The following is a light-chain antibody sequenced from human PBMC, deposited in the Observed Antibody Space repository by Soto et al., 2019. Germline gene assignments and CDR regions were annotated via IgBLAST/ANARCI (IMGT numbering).Light chain of an antibody. CDR3: QQYYSYPHP. Sequence: AIRMTQSPSSFSASTGDRVTITCRASQGISSYLAWYQQKPGRAPKLLIYAASTLQSGVPLRFSGSGSGTDFTLTISCLQSEYFATYYCQQYYSYPHPFGQGTKVEIK. CDR2: AAS. J-gene: IGKJ1*01. V-gene: IGKV1-8*01. CDR1: QGISSY.